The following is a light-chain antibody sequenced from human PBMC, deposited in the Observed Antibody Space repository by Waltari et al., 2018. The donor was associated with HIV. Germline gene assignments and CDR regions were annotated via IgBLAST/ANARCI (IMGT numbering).Light chain of an antibody. J-gene: IGKJ5*01. CDR2: MSS. V-gene: IGKV2-28*01. Sequence: DVLLTQSPLSLAATPGESAAISYKSNQSLLHKNGKNYLDWYVKKPGQTPQLLMYMSSNRAAAVPVRFSGSGSGTDFTLKISRVEAEDVGLYYCMQALHTPITFGQGTRLEI. CDR3: MQALHTPIT. CDR1: QSLLHKNGKNY.